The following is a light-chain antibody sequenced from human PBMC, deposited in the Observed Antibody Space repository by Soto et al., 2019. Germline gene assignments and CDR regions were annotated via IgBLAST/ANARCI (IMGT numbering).Light chain of an antibody. Sequence: DIQMTQSPSSLSASVGDRVTITCRASQSISSYLNWYQQKPGKAPKLLIYAASSLQSGVPSRFSGSGSGTDFTLTISSLHPEDFATYYCQQTYSTLDSFGQGTKLEIK. CDR3: QQTYSTLDS. CDR2: AAS. J-gene: IGKJ2*03. CDR1: QSISSY. V-gene: IGKV1-39*01.